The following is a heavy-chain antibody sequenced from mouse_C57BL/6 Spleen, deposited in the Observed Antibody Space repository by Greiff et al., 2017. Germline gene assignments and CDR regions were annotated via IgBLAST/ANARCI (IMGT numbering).Heavy chain of an antibody. Sequence: VQLQQSGPGLVQPSQSLSITCTVSGFSLTSYGVHWVRQSPGKGLEWLGVIWSGGSTDYNAAFISRLSISKDNSKSQVFFKMNSLQADDTAIYYCASYYDYDGGYWYFDVWGTGTTVTVSS. J-gene: IGHJ1*03. CDR2: IWSGGST. CDR1: GFSLTSYG. D-gene: IGHD2-4*01. V-gene: IGHV2-2*01. CDR3: ASYYDYDGGYWYFDV.